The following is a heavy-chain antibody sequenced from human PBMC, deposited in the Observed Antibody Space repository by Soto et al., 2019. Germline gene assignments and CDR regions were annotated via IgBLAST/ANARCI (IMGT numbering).Heavy chain of an antibody. Sequence: GGSLRLSCTASGFTFSSYAMSWVRQSPGKELEWVSTISGNSGKTNYAESVKGRFSISRDNSKNTVHLQLDSLRAEDTAVYFCAKLGFVLMELYYFHQWGHGTLVTVSS. J-gene: IGHJ4*01. CDR3: AKLGFVLMELYYFHQ. CDR2: ISGNSGKT. D-gene: IGHD2-8*01. V-gene: IGHV3-23*01. CDR1: GFTFSSYA.